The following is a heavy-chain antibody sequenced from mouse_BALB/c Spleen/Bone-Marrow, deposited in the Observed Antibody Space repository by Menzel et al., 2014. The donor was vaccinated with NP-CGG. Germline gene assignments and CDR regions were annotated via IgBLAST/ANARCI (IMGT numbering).Heavy chain of an antibody. V-gene: IGHV1-67*01. CDR2: ISTYSGNT. D-gene: IGHD1-1*01. CDR3: ARNFYGSSYFDY. Sequence: VQLQQSGPELVRPGVSVKLSCKGSGYIFTAYAMHWVKQSHAKSLEWIGLISTYSGNTHYNQNFKGKATMTVDKSSSTAYMELARLTSEDSAIYYCARNFYGSSYFDYWGQGTTLTVSS. J-gene: IGHJ2*01. CDR1: GYIFTAYA.